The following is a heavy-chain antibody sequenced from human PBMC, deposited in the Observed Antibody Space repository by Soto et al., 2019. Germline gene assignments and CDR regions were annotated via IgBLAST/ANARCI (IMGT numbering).Heavy chain of an antibody. D-gene: IGHD3-22*01. Sequence: GGSLRLSCAASGFTFSSYDMHWVRQAPGKGLEWVANIKPDGSEKWYVDSVKGRFTISRDNSKNSLYLQMISLRAEDTAVYYFARGDYFDTSGHFSDAFDIWGQGTMVTVSS. CDR1: GFTFSSYD. CDR2: IKPDGSEK. CDR3: ARGDYFDTSGHFSDAFDI. J-gene: IGHJ3*02. V-gene: IGHV3-7*04.